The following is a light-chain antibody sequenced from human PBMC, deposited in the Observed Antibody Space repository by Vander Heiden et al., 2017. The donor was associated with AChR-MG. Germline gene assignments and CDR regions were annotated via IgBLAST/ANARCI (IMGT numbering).Light chain of an antibody. CDR1: SGHSSYA. Sequence: QIVLTQSPSASASLGASVKLTCTLSSGHSSYAIAWHQQQPEKGPRYLMKLNSDGSHNKGDGIPDRFSGSSSGAERYLTISSLRSEDEADYYCQTWGTGVVVFGGGTKLTVL. CDR2: LNSDGSH. J-gene: IGLJ3*02. V-gene: IGLV4-69*01. CDR3: QTWGTGVVV.